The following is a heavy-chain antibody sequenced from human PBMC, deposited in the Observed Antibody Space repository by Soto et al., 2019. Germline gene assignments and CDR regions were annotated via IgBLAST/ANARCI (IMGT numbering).Heavy chain of an antibody. Sequence: SETLSLTCTVSGGSFSSGSYYWSWIRQPPGKGLEWIGYIYYSGSTNYNPSLKSRVTISVDTSKNQFSLKLSSVTAADTAVYYCARDLVGDGYNSMAGNDYWGQGTLVTVSS. CDR1: GGSFSSGSYY. D-gene: IGHD5-12*01. CDR3: ARDLVGDGYNSMAGNDY. V-gene: IGHV4-61*01. CDR2: IYYSGST. J-gene: IGHJ4*02.